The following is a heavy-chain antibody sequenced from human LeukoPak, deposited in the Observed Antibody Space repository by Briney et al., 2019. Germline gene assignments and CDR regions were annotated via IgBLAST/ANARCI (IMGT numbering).Heavy chain of an antibody. J-gene: IGHJ3*02. CDR2: IYTSGST. CDR3: ARGAPLLLRAFDI. Sequence: PSGTLSHTRIVRRGSTSSYYWSWIRPPAARGVEWMGRIYTSGSTNYNLSLKGRVTMSVDTSKNQFSLKLSSVTAADTAVYYCARGAPLLLRAFDIWGQGTMVTVSS. V-gene: IGHV4-4*07. CDR1: RGSTSSYY. D-gene: IGHD2-15*01.